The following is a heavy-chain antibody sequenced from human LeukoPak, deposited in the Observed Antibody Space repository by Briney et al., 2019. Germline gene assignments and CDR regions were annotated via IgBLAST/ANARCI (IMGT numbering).Heavy chain of an antibody. CDR3: ARRTQMGATSPGFDY. CDR1: GYSFTSYW. J-gene: IGHJ4*02. CDR2: IYPGDSDT. V-gene: IGHV5-51*01. Sequence: GESLKISCKASGYSFTSYWIGWVRQMPGKGLEWMGIIYPGDSDTRYSPSFQGQVTISADKSISTAYLQWSSLKASDTAMYYCARRTQMGATSPGFDYWGQGTLVTVSS. D-gene: IGHD1-26*01.